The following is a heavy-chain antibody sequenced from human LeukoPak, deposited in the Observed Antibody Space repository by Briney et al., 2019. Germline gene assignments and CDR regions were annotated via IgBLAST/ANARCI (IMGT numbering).Heavy chain of an antibody. CDR1: GYTFTSYG. CDR3: ARHRGSYYSYYYYMDV. V-gene: IGHV1-18*01. D-gene: IGHD1-26*01. J-gene: IGHJ6*03. CDR2: ISAYNGNT. Sequence: GASVKVSCKASGYTFTSYGISWVRQAPGQGLEWMGWISAYNGNTNYAQKLQGRVTMTTDTSTSTAYMELRSLRSDDTAVYYCARHRGSYYSYYYYMDVWGKGTTVTVSS.